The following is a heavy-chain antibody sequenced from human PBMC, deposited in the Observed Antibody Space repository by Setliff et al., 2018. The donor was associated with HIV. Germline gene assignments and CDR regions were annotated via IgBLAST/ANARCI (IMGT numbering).Heavy chain of an antibody. CDR1: GYSFSNYW. CDR2: IYPGYSDT. D-gene: IGHD2-15*01. J-gene: IGHJ3*02. Sequence: GESLKISCKGSGYSFSNYWIAWVRQMPGKGLEWMGIIYPGYSDTTYNPSFQGQVTLSADKSISTTYLRWSSLKASDSAMYSCARQERYCSGGSCYPQAFDIWGQGTMVTVTS. CDR3: ARQERYCSGGSCYPQAFDI. V-gene: IGHV5-51*01.